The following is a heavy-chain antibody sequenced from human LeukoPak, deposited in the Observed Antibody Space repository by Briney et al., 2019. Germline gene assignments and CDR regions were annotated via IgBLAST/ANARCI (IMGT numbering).Heavy chain of an antibody. V-gene: IGHV3-7*01. CDR3: ARESRLLWFGELPANYFDY. Sequence: GGSLRLSCAASGFTFSSYWMNWARQAPGKGLEWVASINHNGNVNYYVDSVKGRFTISRDNSKNTLYLQMNSLRAEDTAVYYCARESRLLWFGELPANYFDYWGQGTLVTVSS. J-gene: IGHJ4*02. CDR2: INHNGNVN. D-gene: IGHD3-10*01. CDR1: GFTFSSYW.